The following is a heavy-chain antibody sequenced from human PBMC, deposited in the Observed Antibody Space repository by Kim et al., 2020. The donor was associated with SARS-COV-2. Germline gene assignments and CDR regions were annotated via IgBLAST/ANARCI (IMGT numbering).Heavy chain of an antibody. D-gene: IGHD6-13*01. CDR2: ISSYDHST. J-gene: IGHJ4*02. CDR3: ARDPSNSVGRHIFHDY. V-gene: IGHV1-18*01. Sequence: ASVKVSCKASGYSFTKYAISWVRQAPGQGLEWMGWISSYDHSTNYAQTLQGRVTMTTDTSTYTAYMELTSLRSDDTAVYYCARDPSNSVGRHIFHDYWGQGTLVTVTS. CDR1: GYSFTKYA.